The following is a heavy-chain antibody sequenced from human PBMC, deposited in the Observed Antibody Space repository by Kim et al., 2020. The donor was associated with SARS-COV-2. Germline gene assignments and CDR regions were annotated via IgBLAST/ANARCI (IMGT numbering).Heavy chain of an antibody. J-gene: IGHJ4*02. D-gene: IGHD3-10*01. CDR3: ARLAGNYFIYV. Sequence: TSYTPSLKSRITLSVDTSKNDFSLKLTSVTAADTAVYYCARLAGNYFIYVWGQGHLVTVSS. V-gene: IGHV4-39*02. CDR2: T.